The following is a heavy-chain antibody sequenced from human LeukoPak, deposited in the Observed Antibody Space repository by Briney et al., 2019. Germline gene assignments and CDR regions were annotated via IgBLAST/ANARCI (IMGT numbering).Heavy chain of an antibody. Sequence: GGSLRLSCVASGFTFSSYWMSWVRQAPGKGLEWVANIKQDGSEKYYVDSVKGRFTISRDNAKNSLYLQMNSLRAEDTAVYYCARAHYYDSSGLDFWGQGTLVTVSS. D-gene: IGHD3-22*01. J-gene: IGHJ4*02. CDR1: GFTFSSYW. CDR2: IKQDGSEK. V-gene: IGHV3-7*01. CDR3: ARAHYYDSSGLDF.